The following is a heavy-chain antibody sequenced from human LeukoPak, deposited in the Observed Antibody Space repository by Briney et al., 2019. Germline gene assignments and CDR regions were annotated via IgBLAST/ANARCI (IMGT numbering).Heavy chain of an antibody. CDR1: GFTFDDYA. V-gene: IGHV3-9*01. Sequence: GGSLRLSCAASGFTFDDYAMHWVRQAPGKGLEWVSGISWNSGSIGYADSVKGRFTISRDNAKNSLYLQMNSLRAGDTALYYCAKGQYYYDSSGYYYGYWGQGTLVTVSS. CDR2: ISWNSGSI. D-gene: IGHD3-22*01. CDR3: AKGQYYYDSSGYYYGY. J-gene: IGHJ4*02.